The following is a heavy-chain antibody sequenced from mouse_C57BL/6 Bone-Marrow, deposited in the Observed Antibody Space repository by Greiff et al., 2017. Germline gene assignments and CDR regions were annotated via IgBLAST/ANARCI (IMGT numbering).Heavy chain of an antibody. J-gene: IGHJ2*01. Sequence: VQLQQSGAELVRPGASVKLSCTASGFNINDDYIHWVKQRPEQGLEWIGWIDPEIGDTEYASKFQGKATITSDPSSNTAYLQLSSLTSEDTAVYYCSSFDGNYFDFWGQGTPLTVAS. V-gene: IGHV14-4*01. CDR3: SSFDGNYFDF. CDR2: IDPEIGDT. D-gene: IGHD2-3*01. CDR1: GFNINDDY.